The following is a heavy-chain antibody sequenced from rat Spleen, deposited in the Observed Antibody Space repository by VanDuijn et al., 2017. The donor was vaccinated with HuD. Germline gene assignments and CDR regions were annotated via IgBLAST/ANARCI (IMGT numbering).Heavy chain of an antibody. V-gene: IGHV5-25*01. CDR3: ATGPLDY. J-gene: IGHJ2*01. D-gene: IGHD1-4*01. CDR1: GFIFSDHY. Sequence: EVQLVESDGGLVRPGRSLKLSCAASGFIFSDHYVAWVRQAPTKGLEWVASISPSGGSTYYRDSVKGRFTISRDNAKSTLYLQMDSLRSEDTATYYSATGPLDYWGQGVMVTVSS. CDR2: ISPSGGST.